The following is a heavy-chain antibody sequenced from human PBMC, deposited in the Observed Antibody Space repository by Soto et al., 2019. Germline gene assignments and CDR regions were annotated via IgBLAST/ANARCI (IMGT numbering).Heavy chain of an antibody. D-gene: IGHD6-19*01. CDR1: GYNFTNFW. CDR3: ARHDVTIRPSGWYPAF. V-gene: IGHV5-51*01. J-gene: IGHJ4*02. Sequence: PGESLKISCKASGYNFTNFWVGWVRQMPGKRLGWLGVVYPGDSDTRYSPSFQGQVTISADKSISTTFLQWSSLEASDTGRYYCARHDVTIRPSGWYPAFWGQGTLVTVSS. CDR2: VYPGDSDT.